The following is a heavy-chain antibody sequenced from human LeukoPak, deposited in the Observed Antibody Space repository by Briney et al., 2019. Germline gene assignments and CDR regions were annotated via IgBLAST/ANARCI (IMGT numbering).Heavy chain of an antibody. D-gene: IGHD5-12*01. CDR2: IYSGGST. V-gene: IGHV3-66*02. J-gene: IGHJ4*02. CDR1: GFTVSSNY. CDR3: ARVSRGYSGYAYFDY. Sequence: PGGSLRLSCAASGFTVSSNYMSWVRQAQGKGLEWVSVIYSGGSTYYADSVKGRFTISRDNSKNTLYLQMNSLRAEDTAVYYCARVSRGYSGYAYFDYWGQGTLVTVSS.